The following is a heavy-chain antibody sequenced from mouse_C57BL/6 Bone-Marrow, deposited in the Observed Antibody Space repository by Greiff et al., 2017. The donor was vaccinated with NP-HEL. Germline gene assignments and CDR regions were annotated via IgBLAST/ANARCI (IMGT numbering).Heavy chain of an antibody. CDR2: IHPNSGST. V-gene: IGHV1-64*01. J-gene: IGHJ3*01. CDR3: DRARGLLRTRFAY. Sequence: QVQLKQPGAELVKPGASVKLSCKASGYTFTSYWMHWVKQRPGQGLEWIGMIHPNSGSTNYNEKFQSKATLTVDKSSSTAYMQLSSLTSEDSAVYYGDRARGLLRTRFAYWGQGTLVTVSA. D-gene: IGHD1-1*01. CDR1: GYTFTSYW.